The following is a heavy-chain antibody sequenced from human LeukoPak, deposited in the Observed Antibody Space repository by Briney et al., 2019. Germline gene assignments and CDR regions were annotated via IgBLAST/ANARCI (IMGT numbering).Heavy chain of an antibody. CDR3: ARDGIAAAGVDY. V-gene: IGHV1-69*05. J-gene: IGHJ4*02. D-gene: IGHD6-13*01. CDR2: IIPIFGTA. Sequence: ASVRVSCKASGGTFSSYAISWVRQAPGQGLEWMGGIIPIFGTANYAQKFQGRVTITRDTSASTAYMELSSLRSEDTAVYYCARDGIAAAGVDYWGQGTLVTVSS. CDR1: GGTFSSYA.